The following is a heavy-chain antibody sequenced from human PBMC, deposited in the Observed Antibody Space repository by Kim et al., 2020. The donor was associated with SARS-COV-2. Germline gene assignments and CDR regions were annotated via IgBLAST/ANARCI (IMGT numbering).Heavy chain of an antibody. Sequence: ASVKVSCKASGYTFTSYGISWVRQAPGQGLEWMGWISAYNGNTNYAQKLQGRVTMTTDTSTSTAYMELRSLRSDDTAVYYCARDADSSSPQYYYYYGMDVWGQGTTVTVSS. D-gene: IGHD6-13*01. CDR1: GYTFTSYG. CDR2: ISAYNGNT. V-gene: IGHV1-18*01. CDR3: ARDADSSSPQYYYYYGMDV. J-gene: IGHJ6*02.